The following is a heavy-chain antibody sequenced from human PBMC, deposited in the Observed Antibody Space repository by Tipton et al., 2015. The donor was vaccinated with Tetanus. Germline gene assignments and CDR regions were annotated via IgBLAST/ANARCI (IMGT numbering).Heavy chain of an antibody. Sequence: TLSLTCTVSGGSISTYHWNWIRQSPGKGLEWIGYIDYFGTTKYNPSLKSRVAMSVDTSKNQLSLKLSSVTSADTAVYYCARASVTILRGVMIRGTGWFDPWGQGTLVTVSS. CDR1: GGSISTYH. V-gene: IGHV4-59*01. D-gene: IGHD3-10*01. CDR2: IDYFGTT. J-gene: IGHJ5*02. CDR3: ARASVTILRGVMIRGTGWFDP.